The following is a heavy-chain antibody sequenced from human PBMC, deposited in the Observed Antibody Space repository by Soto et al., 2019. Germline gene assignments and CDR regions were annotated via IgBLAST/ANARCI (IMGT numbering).Heavy chain of an antibody. V-gene: IGHV3-23*01. J-gene: IGHJ4*02. CDR1: GFTFSSYA. CDR2: ISGSGGST. Sequence: GGSLRLSCAASGFTFSSYAMSWVRQAPGKGLEWVSAISGSGGSTYYADSVKGRFTISRDNSKNTLYLQMNSLRAEDTAVYYCAKLTSPDIVVVPAAGPPLQHKTSRGYWGQGTLVTVSS. CDR3: AKLTSPDIVVVPAAGPPLQHKTSRGY. D-gene: IGHD2-2*01.